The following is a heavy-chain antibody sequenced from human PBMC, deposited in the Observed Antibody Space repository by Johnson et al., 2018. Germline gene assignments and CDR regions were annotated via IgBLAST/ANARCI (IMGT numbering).Heavy chain of an antibody. Sequence: QVQLQQWGAGLLKPSETLSLTCAVYGGSFSGYYWSWIRQPPGKGLEWIGEINHSGSTNYNPSLKSRVTISVDTSKNQFSLKLSSVTAADTAVYYCASGISRDYDDVWGSYRTKKYVQHWGQGTLVTVSS. CDR2: INHSGST. J-gene: IGHJ1*01. CDR1: GGSFSGYY. V-gene: IGHV4-34*01. CDR3: ASGISRDYDDVWGSYRTKKYVQH. D-gene: IGHD3-16*02.